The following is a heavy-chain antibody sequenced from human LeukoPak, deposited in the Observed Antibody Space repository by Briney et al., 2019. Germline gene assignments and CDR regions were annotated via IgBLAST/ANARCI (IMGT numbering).Heavy chain of an antibody. J-gene: IGHJ5*02. V-gene: IGHV4-34*01. CDR1: GGSFSGYY. CDR3: ARGRGTNYADWFDP. D-gene: IGHD4/OR15-4a*01. Sequence: SETLSLTCAVYGGSFSGYYWSWIRQPPGKGLEWIGEINHSGSTNYNPSLKSRVTISVDTSKNQFSLKLSSVTAADTAVYYCARGRGTNYADWFDPWGQGTLVTVSS. CDR2: INHSGST.